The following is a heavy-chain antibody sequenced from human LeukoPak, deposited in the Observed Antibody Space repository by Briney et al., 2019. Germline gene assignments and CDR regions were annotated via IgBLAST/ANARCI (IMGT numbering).Heavy chain of an antibody. D-gene: IGHD6-19*01. J-gene: IGHJ3*01. V-gene: IGHV1-2*02. CDR1: GYTFTGYY. Sequence: ASVKVSCKASGYTFTGYYMHWVRQAPGQGLEWMGWMNPNSGATNYAQKFQVRVTMTGDTSTSTAYMELSGLRFDDTAVYYCAKDLRIAVPGTSGFDLWGQGTMVTVSS. CDR3: AKDLRIAVPGTSGFDL. CDR2: MNPNSGAT.